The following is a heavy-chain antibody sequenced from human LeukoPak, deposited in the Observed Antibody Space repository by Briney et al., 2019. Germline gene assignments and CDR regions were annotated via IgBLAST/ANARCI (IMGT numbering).Heavy chain of an antibody. Sequence: SETLSLTCAVSGGSFSGHYWSWIRQSPGKGLEWIGEITERGSTNYNPSLKSRVTISRDTSKNHFSLKVSSVTAADTAVYYCARGVATTDSWGQGTLVTVSS. CDR3: ARGVATTDS. J-gene: IGHJ5*01. CDR2: ITERGST. CDR1: GGSFSGHY. V-gene: IGHV4-34*01. D-gene: IGHD5-12*01.